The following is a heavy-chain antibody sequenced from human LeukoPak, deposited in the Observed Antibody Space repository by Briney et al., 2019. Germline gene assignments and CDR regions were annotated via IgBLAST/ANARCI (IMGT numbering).Heavy chain of an antibody. J-gene: IGHJ2*01. CDR3: ARLYYDFWSGYESRYFDL. CDR1: GFTFSSYG. CDR2: ISYDGSNK. D-gene: IGHD3-3*01. Sequence: GGSLRLSCAASGFTFSSYGMHWVRQAPGKGLEWVAVISYDGSNKYYADSVKGRFTISRDNSKNTLYLQMNSLRAEDTAVYYCARLYYDFWSGYESRYFDLWGRGALVTVSS. V-gene: IGHV3-30*03.